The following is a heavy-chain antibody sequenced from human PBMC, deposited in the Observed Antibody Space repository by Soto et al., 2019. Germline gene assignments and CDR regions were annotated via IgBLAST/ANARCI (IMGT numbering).Heavy chain of an antibody. D-gene: IGHD2-21*02. Sequence: EVQLVESGGGLVQPGGSLRLSCAVSGFTFGSYWMNWVRLIPGKGLEWVAYIKPDGSATYYVDSVKGRFTISRDNAKNSLYLQMNSLRVEDTSVYYCARAGYCGPGCYYYFDYRVQGTLVTVSS. V-gene: IGHV3-7*01. CDR1: GFTFGSYW. CDR2: IKPDGSAT. J-gene: IGHJ4*02. CDR3: ARAGYCGPGCYYYFDY.